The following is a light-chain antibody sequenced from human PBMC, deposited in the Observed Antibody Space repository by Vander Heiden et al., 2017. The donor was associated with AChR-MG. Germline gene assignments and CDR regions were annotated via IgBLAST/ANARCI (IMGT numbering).Light chain of an antibody. CDR3: TKDLPTRL. Sequence: DIVMTQSPLSLSVTPGEPASISCTSSQSLLHSNGHNYLDWYVQKPGQTPQLLIYVGSLLADGVPDRFSGSGSGKDFTLRSSRVEDEDVGVYYCTKDLPTRLFGQGTKVEIK. V-gene: IGKV2-28*01. J-gene: IGKJ1*01. CDR1: QSLLHSNGHNY. CDR2: VGS.